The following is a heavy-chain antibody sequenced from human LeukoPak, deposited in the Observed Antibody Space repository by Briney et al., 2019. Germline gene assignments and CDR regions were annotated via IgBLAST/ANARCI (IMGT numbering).Heavy chain of an antibody. CDR2: IYHSGST. V-gene: IGHV4-38-2*02. CDR1: GYSISSGYY. CDR3: ARDFPWYYDFWSGYQNWFDP. J-gene: IGHJ5*02. Sequence: SETLSLTCTVSGYSISSGYYWGWIRQPPGKGLKWIGSIYHSGSTYYNPSPKSRVTISVDTSKNQFSLKLSSVTAADTAVYYCARDFPWYYDFWSGYQNWFDPWGQGTLVTVSS. D-gene: IGHD3-3*01.